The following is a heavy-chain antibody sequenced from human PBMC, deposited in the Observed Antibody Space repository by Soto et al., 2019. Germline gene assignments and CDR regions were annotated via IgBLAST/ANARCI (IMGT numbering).Heavy chain of an antibody. V-gene: IGHV3-11*01. Sequence: GGSLRLSCAASGFTFSDYNMSWIRHAPGKGLEWVSYISSSGASIYYADSVKGRFTISRDNAENSLSLQMNSLRAEDTAVYYCVRGGWSSSGGIAASWGQGTLVTVSS. CDR1: GFTFSDYN. J-gene: IGHJ5*02. D-gene: IGHD6-13*01. CDR2: ISSSGASI. CDR3: VRGGWSSSGGIAAS.